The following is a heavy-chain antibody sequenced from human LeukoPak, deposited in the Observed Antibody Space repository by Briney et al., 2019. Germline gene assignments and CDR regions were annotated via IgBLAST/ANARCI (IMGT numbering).Heavy chain of an antibody. D-gene: IGHD1-26*01. CDR3: TRESGAFSPFGF. V-gene: IGHV4-4*02. Sequence: SETLSLTCAVSGGSIITTNWWSWVRQPPGKGLEWIGEVHLNGATNYNPSLESRVSMSIDTSKNQMSLKLTSVTAADTAIYYCTRESGAFSPFGFWGQGTLVTVSS. CDR1: GGSIITTNW. CDR2: VHLNGAT. J-gene: IGHJ4*02.